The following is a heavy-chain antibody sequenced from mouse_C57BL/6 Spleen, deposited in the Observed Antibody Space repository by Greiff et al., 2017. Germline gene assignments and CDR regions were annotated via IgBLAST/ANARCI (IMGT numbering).Heavy chain of an antibody. D-gene: IGHD2-12*01. Sequence: QVQLKQPGAELVKPGASVKLSCKASGYTFTSYWMHWVKQRPGRGLEWIGRIDPNSGGTKYNEKFKSKATLTVDKPSSTAYMQLSSLTSEDSAVYYCARWGNYYSPWYFDVWGTGTTVTVSS. J-gene: IGHJ1*03. CDR3: ARWGNYYSPWYFDV. CDR2: IDPNSGGT. V-gene: IGHV1-72*01. CDR1: GYTFTSYW.